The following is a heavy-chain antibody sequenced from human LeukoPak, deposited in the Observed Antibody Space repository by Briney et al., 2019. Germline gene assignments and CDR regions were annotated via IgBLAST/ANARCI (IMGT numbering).Heavy chain of an antibody. CDR1: GFTFDDYA. CDR2: ISWNSGSI. V-gene: IGHV3-9*01. Sequence: PGGSLRLSCAASGFTFDDYAMHWVRQAPGKGLEWVSGISWNSGSIGYADSVKGRFTISRDNAKNFLYLQMNSLRAEDTALYYCAKDSFLYSSSWYYFDYWGQGTLVTVSS. J-gene: IGHJ4*02. D-gene: IGHD6-13*01. CDR3: AKDSFLYSSSWYYFDY.